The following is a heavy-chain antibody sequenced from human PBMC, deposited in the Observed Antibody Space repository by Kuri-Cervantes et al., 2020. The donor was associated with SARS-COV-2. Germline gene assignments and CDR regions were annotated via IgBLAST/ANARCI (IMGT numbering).Heavy chain of an antibody. CDR3: ARDFGEVAFGVHAAVLDP. CDR1: AYTFTAYF. D-gene: IGHD3-10*01. J-gene: IGHJ5*02. CDR2: NNADSGVT. Sequence: ASVKVSCKASAYTFTAYFIHWVRQAPGQGREWMGWNNADSGVTDYAQRFRGRVTMTRDTSISTAYMELSSLPSDDTAVYYCARDFGEVAFGVHAAVLDPWGQGTLVTVSS. V-gene: IGHV1-2*02.